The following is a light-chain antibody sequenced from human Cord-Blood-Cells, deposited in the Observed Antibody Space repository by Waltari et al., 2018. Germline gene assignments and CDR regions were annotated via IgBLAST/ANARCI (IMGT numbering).Light chain of an antibody. CDR2: GKN. CDR1: SLRSYY. J-gene: IGLJ3*02. V-gene: IGLV3-19*01. CDR3: NSRDSSGNHLV. Sequence: SSELTQDPAVSVALGQTVRITCQGDSLRSYYASWYQQKPGQAPVLVIYGKNNRPSGIADRVSGSSSGNTASLTITGAQAEDEADYYCNSRDSSGNHLVFGGGTKLTVL.